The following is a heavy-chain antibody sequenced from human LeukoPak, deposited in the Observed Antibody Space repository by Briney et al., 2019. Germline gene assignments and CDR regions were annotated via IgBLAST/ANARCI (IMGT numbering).Heavy chain of an antibody. V-gene: IGHV3-30*18. Sequence: GGSLRLSCAASGFTFSSYGMHWVRQAPGKGLDWVAVISYDGSNQYYADSVKGRFTISRDNSKNSLYLQMNSLRAEDTAVYYCAKDPPTKKTGPTPSSYFDLWGRGTLVTVSS. J-gene: IGHJ2*01. CDR1: GFTFSSYG. D-gene: IGHD1-7*01. CDR2: ISYDGSNQ. CDR3: AKDPPTKKTGPTPSSYFDL.